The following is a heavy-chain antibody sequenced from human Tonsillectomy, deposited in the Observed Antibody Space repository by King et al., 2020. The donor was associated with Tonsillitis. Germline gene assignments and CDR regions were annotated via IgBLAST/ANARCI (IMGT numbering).Heavy chain of an antibody. J-gene: IGHJ5*02. CDR3: GGYEGGVFDP. V-gene: IGHV4-31*03. CDR2: SYDTESA. CDR1: GGSISGGDYY. Sequence: QLQESGPGLVKPSQTLSLTCTVSGGSISGGDYYWTRIRQHPGKGLEWIGYSYDTESAYYSPSLKSRLTMSIDTSKNQFSLNLSSVTAADTAVYYCGGYEGGVFDPWGQGTLVTVSS. D-gene: IGHD2-15*01.